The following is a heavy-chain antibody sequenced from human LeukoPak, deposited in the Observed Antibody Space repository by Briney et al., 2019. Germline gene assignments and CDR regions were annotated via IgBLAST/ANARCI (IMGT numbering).Heavy chain of an antibody. Sequence: SETLSLTCTVSDASISSYSWSWIRQPPGKALEWIGYIYYSGSTNYNPSLTSRVTISVDRSKNQFSLRLSSVTAADTAVYYCAGWEPDTFDIWGQGTMVTVS. CDR3: AGWEPDTFDI. CDR1: DASISSYS. D-gene: IGHD1-26*01. CDR2: IYYSGST. V-gene: IGHV4-59*08. J-gene: IGHJ3*02.